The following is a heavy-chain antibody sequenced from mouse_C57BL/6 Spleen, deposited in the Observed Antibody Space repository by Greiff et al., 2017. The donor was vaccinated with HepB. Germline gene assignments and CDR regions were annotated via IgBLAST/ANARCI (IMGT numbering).Heavy chain of an antibody. J-gene: IGHJ1*03. D-gene: IGHD1-1*01. Sequence: VMLVESGPELVKPGASVKISCKASGYAFSSSWMNWVKQRPGKGLEWIGRIYPGDGDTNYNGKFKGKATLTADKSSSTAYMQLSSLTSVDSAVYFCARRYYGSPGYFDVWGTGTTVTVSS. CDR1: GYAFSSSW. CDR2: IYPGDGDT. V-gene: IGHV1-82*01. CDR3: ARRYYGSPGYFDV.